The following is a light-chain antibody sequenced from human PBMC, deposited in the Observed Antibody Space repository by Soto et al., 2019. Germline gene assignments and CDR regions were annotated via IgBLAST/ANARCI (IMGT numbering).Light chain of an antibody. CDR2: AAS. J-gene: IGKJ1*01. CDR1: QGIESD. CDR3: LQHNSYPWT. Sequence: IQMTQSPSSLSASVGDRITITCRASQGIESDLSWYQQRPGKAPKLLIYAASNVHSGVPPRFSGSRSGTEFTLTISNLQPEDFASYYCLQHNSYPWTFGQGTKVEIK. V-gene: IGKV1-17*02.